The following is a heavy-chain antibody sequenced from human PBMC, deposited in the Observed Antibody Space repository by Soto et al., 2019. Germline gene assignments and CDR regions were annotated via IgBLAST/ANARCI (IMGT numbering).Heavy chain of an antibody. CDR3: ARLQQLAQSDPNYYYYYGMDV. Sequence: ASVKVSCKASGYTFTSYDINWVRQATGQGLEWMGWMNPNSGNTGYAQKFQGRVTMTRNTTISTAYMELSSLRSEDTAVYYCARLQQLAQSDPNYYYYYGMDVWGQGTTVTVSS. CDR2: MNPNSGNT. V-gene: IGHV1-8*01. CDR1: GYTFTSYD. D-gene: IGHD6-13*01. J-gene: IGHJ6*02.